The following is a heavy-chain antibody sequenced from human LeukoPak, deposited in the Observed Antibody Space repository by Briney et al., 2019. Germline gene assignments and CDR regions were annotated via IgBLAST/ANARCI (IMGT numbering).Heavy chain of an antibody. Sequence: SQTLSLTCTVPGGSNSSGSYYWSWIRQPAGKGLEWIGRIYTSGSTNYNPSLKSRVTMSVDTSKNQFSLKLSSVTAADTAVYYCARDSGSFGNIGGDAFDIWGQGTMVTVSS. CDR1: GGSNSSGSYY. D-gene: IGHD6-25*01. V-gene: IGHV4-61*02. CDR2: IYTSGST. J-gene: IGHJ3*02. CDR3: ARDSGSFGNIGGDAFDI.